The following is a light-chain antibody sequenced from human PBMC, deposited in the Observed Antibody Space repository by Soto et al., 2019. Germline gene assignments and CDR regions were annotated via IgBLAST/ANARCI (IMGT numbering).Light chain of an antibody. CDR1: SSDICSNP. CDR3: QAWDANIHGPV. Sequence: QSVLTQPPSSSGTPGQRVANSCSRGSSDICSNPGNWYLHLPGAAPKLLIYSANQRPSAVPARFSGSKSGTSASLTISGCKSEDNADYFFQAWDANIHGPVFGGETKLTVL. V-gene: IGLV1-44*01. CDR2: SAN. J-gene: IGLJ2*01.